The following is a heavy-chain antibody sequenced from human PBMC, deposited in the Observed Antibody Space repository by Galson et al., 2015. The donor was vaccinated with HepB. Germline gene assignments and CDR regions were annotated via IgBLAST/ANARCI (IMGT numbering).Heavy chain of an antibody. CDR3: ARLGGDIGEDSGMDV. CDR1: GGSVTTSNYY. J-gene: IGHJ6*02. Sequence: ETLSLTCTVSGGSVTTSNYYWGWIRQPPGKGLEWIGNIYYSGSTYHNPSLKSRVTISIDTSKNQFSLKLSSVTAADTAVYYCARLGGDIGEDSGMDVWGQGTTVTVSS. D-gene: IGHD3-16*01. V-gene: IGHV4-39*01. CDR2: IYYSGST.